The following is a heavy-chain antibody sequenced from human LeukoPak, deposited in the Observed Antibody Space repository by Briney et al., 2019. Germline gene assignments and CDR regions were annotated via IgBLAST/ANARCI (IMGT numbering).Heavy chain of an antibody. J-gene: IGHJ6*03. CDR3: ARVGVTTSLYYYYYMDV. CDR2: IIPIFGTA. CDR1: RALFSTYA. Sequence: GASVKVSCKASRALFSTYAISWVRQAPGHGLEWMGRIIPIFGTANYAQKFQGRVTITADKSTSTAYMELSSLRSEDTAVYYCARVGVTTSLYYYYYMDVWGKGTTVTVSS. V-gene: IGHV1-69*06. D-gene: IGHD4-17*01.